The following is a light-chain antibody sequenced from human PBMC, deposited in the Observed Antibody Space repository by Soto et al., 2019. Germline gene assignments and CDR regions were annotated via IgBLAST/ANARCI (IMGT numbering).Light chain of an antibody. J-gene: IGKJ1*01. CDR3: QQYNSYSPTWT. CDR2: KAY. CDR1: QSISSW. Sequence: DIQMTQSPSTLSASVGDRVTITCRASQSISSWLAWYQQKPGKAPKLLIYKAYSLESGVPSRFSGSGSGTEFTLTISSLQPDDFATYYCQQYNSYSPTWTFGQGT. V-gene: IGKV1-5*03.